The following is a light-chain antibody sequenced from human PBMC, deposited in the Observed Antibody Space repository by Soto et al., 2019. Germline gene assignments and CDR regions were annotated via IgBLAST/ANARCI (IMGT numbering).Light chain of an antibody. J-gene: IGKJ1*01. V-gene: IGKV1-5*03. CDR2: KAS. CDR3: QQYSSYST. Sequence: DIQMTQSPSTLSAFVGDRVTITCRASQSISTWLAWYQQKPGKAPKLLIYKASTLESGVPSRFSGSGSGTEFTLTTSSLQPDDFATYYCQQYSSYSTFGQGTKVDIK. CDR1: QSISTW.